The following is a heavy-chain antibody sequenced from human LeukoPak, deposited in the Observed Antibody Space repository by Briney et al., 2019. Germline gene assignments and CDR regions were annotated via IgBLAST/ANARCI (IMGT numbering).Heavy chain of an antibody. V-gene: IGHV4-59*01. D-gene: IGHD3-10*01. CDR3: ARAVGGDGSGSL. Sequence: SETLSLTCTVSGGSISSYYWSWIRQPPGKGLEWIGYIYYRVTSDYNPSLKSRVTMSVDMSTRQISLKLSSGTAADTAVYYCARAVGGDGSGSLWGPGTLVTVSS. CDR2: IYYRVTS. J-gene: IGHJ4*02. CDR1: GGSISSYY.